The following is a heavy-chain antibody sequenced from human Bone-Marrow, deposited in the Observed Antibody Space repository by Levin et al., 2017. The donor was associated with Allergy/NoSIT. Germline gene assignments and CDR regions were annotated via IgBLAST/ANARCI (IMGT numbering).Heavy chain of an antibody. CDR3: AGGGGSRNYYYYGLDV. Sequence: PGGSLRFSCTVSGGSINNYYWMWIRQSPGKGLEWIGYLYYSGTTYYNPSLKSRVTIPVDTSKNQFSLQLSSVTAADPAVYYCAGGGGSRNYYYYGLDVWGQGTTVTVSS. V-gene: IGHV4-59*08. CDR1: GGSINNYY. J-gene: IGHJ6*02. D-gene: IGHD1-14*01. CDR2: LYYSGTT.